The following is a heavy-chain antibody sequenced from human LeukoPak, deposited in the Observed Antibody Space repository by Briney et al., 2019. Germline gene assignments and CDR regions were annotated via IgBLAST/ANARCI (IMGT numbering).Heavy chain of an antibody. Sequence: SETLSLTCAVYGVSFSGYYWSWIRQPPGKGLEWIGEINHSGSTNYNPSLKSRVTISVDTYKNQFSLKLSSVTAADTAVYYCARGIRYYDYVWGSYRSNTYYFDYWGQGTLVTVSS. CDR1: GVSFSGYY. J-gene: IGHJ4*02. CDR3: ARGIRYYDYVWGSYRSNTYYFDY. V-gene: IGHV4-34*01. CDR2: INHSGST. D-gene: IGHD3-16*02.